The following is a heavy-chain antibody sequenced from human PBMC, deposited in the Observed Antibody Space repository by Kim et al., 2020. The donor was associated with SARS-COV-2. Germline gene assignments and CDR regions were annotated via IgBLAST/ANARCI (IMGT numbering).Heavy chain of an antibody. V-gene: IGHV3-23*01. CDR3: AKGSLVGATRPEYFQH. D-gene: IGHD1-26*01. Sequence: SVKGRFTISRDNSKNTLYLQMNSLRAEDTAVYYCAKGSLVGATRPEYFQHWGQGTLVTVSS. J-gene: IGHJ1*01.